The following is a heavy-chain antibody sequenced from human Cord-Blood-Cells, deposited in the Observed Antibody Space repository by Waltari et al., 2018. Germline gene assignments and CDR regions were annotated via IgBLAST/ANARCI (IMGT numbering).Heavy chain of an antibody. J-gene: IGHJ4*02. CDR1: GGTFSSYA. Sequence: QVQLVQSGAEVQQPGSSVKASCKASGGTFSSYAISWVRQAPGQGLEWMGGIIPILGIANYAQKFQGRVTITADESTSTAYMELSSLRSEDTAVYYCARGGVGGYYDYWGQGTLVTVSS. CDR2: IIPILGIA. D-gene: IGHD3-22*01. CDR3: ARGGVGGYYDY. V-gene: IGHV1-69*04.